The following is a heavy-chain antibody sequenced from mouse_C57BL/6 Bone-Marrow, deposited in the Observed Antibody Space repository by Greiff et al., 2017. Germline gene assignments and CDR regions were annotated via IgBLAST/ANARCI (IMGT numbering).Heavy chain of an antibody. CDR3: GRWSSNYSWFAV. Sequence: QVQLQQSGAELAKPGASVKLSCKASGYTFTSYWMHWVKQRPGQGLAWIGYINPGSGYTKYNQKFKDKATLTADKSSSTAYKQLSSLTYEDSAVYYCGRWSSNYSWFAVWGKGTLVTVSA. D-gene: IGHD2-5*01. V-gene: IGHV1-7*01. J-gene: IGHJ3*01. CDR2: INPGSGYT. CDR1: GYTFTSYW.